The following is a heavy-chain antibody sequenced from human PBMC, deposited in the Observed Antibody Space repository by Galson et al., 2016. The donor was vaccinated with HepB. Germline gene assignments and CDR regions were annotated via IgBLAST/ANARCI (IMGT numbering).Heavy chain of an antibody. CDR2: IYYSGST. Sequence: TLSLTCTVSGGSISSDTYWSWIRQHPGKGLEWIGNIYYSGSTYYILSLKSRLTMSVDTSKNQFSLKLSAVTAADTAMYYCARDQKGNAGTLDYWGQGILVTVSS. CDR1: GGSISSDTY. CDR3: ARDQKGNAGTLDY. D-gene: IGHD4-23*01. V-gene: IGHV4-31*03. J-gene: IGHJ4*02.